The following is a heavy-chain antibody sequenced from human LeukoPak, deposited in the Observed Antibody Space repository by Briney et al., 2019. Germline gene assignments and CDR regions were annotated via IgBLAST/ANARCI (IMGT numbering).Heavy chain of an antibody. D-gene: IGHD3-3*01. CDR1: GFTFTTSG. Sequence: GGSLRLSCAASGFTFTTSGMHWVRQASGKGLEWVTFIQYDGGDIFYADSVKGRFTISRDNSKNTLYLQMNSLRAEDTAVYYCAKDTGSPADAITMEDNAFDIWGQGTMVTVSS. V-gene: IGHV3-30*02. J-gene: IGHJ3*02. CDR2: IQYDGGDI. CDR3: AKDTGSPADAITMEDNAFDI.